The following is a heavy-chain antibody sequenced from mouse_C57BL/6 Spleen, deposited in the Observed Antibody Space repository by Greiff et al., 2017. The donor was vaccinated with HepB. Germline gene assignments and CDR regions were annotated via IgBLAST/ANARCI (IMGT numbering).Heavy chain of an antibody. CDR1: GYTFTSYW. CDR2: IDPSDSYT. Sequence: QVQLQQPGAELVMPGASVKLSCKASGYTFTSYWMHWVKQRPGQGLEWIGEIDPSDSYTNYNQKFKGKSTLTVDKSSSTAYMQLSSLTSEDSAVYYCARRGDYGNYVGAMGYWGQGTSVTVSS. D-gene: IGHD2-1*01. J-gene: IGHJ4*01. CDR3: ARRGDYGNYVGAMGY. V-gene: IGHV1-69*01.